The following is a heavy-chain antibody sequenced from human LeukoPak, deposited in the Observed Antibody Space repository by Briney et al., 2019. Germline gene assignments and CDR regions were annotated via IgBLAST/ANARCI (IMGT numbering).Heavy chain of an antibody. CDR1: GFTFSIYA. J-gene: IGHJ4*02. V-gene: IGHV3-23*01. CDR3: AKDTLDDIALAAPYFDY. D-gene: IGHD6-19*01. CDR2: ISGSGGRS. Sequence: GGSLRLSCAASGFTFSIYAMSWVRQAPGKGLEWVSAISGSGGRSYYADSVKGRFTISKDNSKNTLFLQMNSLRAEGTARYYGAKDTLDDIALAAPYFDYWGQGTLVTVSS.